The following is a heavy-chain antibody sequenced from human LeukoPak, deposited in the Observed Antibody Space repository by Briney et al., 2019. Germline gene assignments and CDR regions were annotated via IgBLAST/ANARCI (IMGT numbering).Heavy chain of an antibody. V-gene: IGHV3-9*03. D-gene: IGHD3-3*01. CDR2: ISWNSGSI. CDR1: GFTFDDYA. CDR3: AKDTNYDFWSGPFDY. J-gene: IGHJ4*02. Sequence: GGSVRLSCAASGFTFDDYAMHWVRQAPGKGLEWVSGISWNSGSIGYADSVKGRLTISRDNAKNSLYLQMNSLRAEDMALYYCAKDTNYDFWSGPFDYWGQGTLVTVSS.